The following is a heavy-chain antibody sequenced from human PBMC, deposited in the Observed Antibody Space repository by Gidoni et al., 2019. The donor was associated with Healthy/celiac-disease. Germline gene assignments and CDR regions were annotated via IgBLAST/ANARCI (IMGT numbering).Heavy chain of an antibody. V-gene: IGHV3-11*06. J-gene: IGHJ4*02. D-gene: IGHD2-2*01. CDR3: ARTLVSSPYYFDY. Sequence: TISRDNAKNSLYLQMNSLRAEDTAVYYCARTLVSSPYYFDYWGQGTLVTVSS.